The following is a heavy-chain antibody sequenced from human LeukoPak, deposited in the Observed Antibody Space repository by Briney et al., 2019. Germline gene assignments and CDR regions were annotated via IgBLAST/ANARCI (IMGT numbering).Heavy chain of an antibody. Sequence: PSETLSLTCAVYGGSFSGHYWSWIRQPPGKGLEWIGEINHSGSTNYNPSLKSRVTISVDTSKNQFSLKLSSVTAADTAVYYCARGDRGLVVPAANNCYYYGMDVWGKGTTVTVSS. V-gene: IGHV4-34*01. D-gene: IGHD2-2*01. J-gene: IGHJ6*04. CDR2: INHSGST. CDR3: ARGDRGLVVPAANNCYYYGMDV. CDR1: GGSFSGHY.